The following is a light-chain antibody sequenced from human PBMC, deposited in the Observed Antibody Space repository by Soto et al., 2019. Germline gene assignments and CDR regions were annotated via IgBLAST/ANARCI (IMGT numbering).Light chain of an antibody. CDR3: QSYEDSLSAHYV. CDR1: SSNIGSTYD. J-gene: IGLJ1*01. V-gene: IGLV1-40*01. CDR2: GNT. Sequence: QSGLKQPPAGSGAPGRRVTISCTGSSSNIGSTYDVQWYQQLPGTAPKLLIHGNTDRPSGVPDRFSGSKSGTSASLAITGLQADDGAVSSCQSYEDSLSAHYVFETGTEVPV.